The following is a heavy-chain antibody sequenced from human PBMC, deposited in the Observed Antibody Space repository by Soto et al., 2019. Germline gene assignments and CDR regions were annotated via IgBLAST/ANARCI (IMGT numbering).Heavy chain of an antibody. J-gene: IGHJ4*02. Sequence: PSETLSLTCAVYGKSLSGYYWSWIRQPPGKALEWIGEINHSGNTNYNPSLKSRVTISVDTSKNQLFPNLSSVTAADTAMYYCARHHVRGRTIAGAAEFWGQGTLVTVSS. D-gene: IGHD1-26*01. CDR1: GKSLSGYY. V-gene: IGHV4-34*01. CDR3: ARHHVRGRTIAGAAEF. CDR2: INHSGNT.